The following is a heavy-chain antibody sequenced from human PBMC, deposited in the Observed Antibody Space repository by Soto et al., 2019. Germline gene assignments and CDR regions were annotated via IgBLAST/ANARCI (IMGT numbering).Heavy chain of an antibody. CDR1: GYTFSNYW. CDR3: ARDYYYGSGSYLTYYTYRMDV. CDR2: VDPTDSHT. Sequence: PGESLKISCKGSGYTFSNYWISWVRQMPGKGLEWMGRVDPTDSHTNYSPSFQGHVTISADKSISTAYLQWTSLKASGTAMYYCARDYYYGSGSYLTYYTYRMDVWGQGTTVTVSS. V-gene: IGHV5-10-1*01. J-gene: IGHJ6*02. D-gene: IGHD3-10*01.